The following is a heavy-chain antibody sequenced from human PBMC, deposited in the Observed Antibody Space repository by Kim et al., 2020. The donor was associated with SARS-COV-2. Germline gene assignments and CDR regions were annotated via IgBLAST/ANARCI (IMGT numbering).Heavy chain of an antibody. Sequence: SETLSLTCTVSGGSISSSSYYWGWIRQPPGKGLEWIGSIYYSGSTYYNPSLKSRVTISVDTSKNQFSLKLSSVTAADTAVYYCARQWPADNWFDPWGQGTLVTVSS. CDR3: ARQWPADNWFDP. V-gene: IGHV4-39*01. CDR1: GGSISSSSYY. J-gene: IGHJ5*02. CDR2: IYYSGST.